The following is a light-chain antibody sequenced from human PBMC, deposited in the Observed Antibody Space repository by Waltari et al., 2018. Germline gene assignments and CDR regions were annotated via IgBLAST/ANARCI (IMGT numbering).Light chain of an antibody. CDR3: QKYDGAPWT. CDR1: LDNRHY. V-gene: IGKV1-27*01. Sequence: TCRASLDNRHYLALYQQKPGTVPNLLIFDASILESGVVSRFSGSGSGTDFTLTISSLQPEDIGTYYCQKYDGAPWTFGQGTKVEIK. CDR2: DAS. J-gene: IGKJ1*01.